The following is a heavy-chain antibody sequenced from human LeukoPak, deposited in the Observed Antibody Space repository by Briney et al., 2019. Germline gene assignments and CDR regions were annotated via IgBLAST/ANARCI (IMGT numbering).Heavy chain of an antibody. Sequence: PSETLSLTCTVSGGSISSSTYFWGWIRQPPGKGLEWIGGLLYSGFTYYHPSLKSRVSISVDTSKNQFSLKLTSVTAADTAVYFCFADRGGDQGDSWGQGTLVTVSS. CDR3: FADRGGDQGDS. V-gene: IGHV4-39*07. D-gene: IGHD3-16*01. J-gene: IGHJ4*02. CDR1: GGSISSSTYF. CDR2: LLYSGFT.